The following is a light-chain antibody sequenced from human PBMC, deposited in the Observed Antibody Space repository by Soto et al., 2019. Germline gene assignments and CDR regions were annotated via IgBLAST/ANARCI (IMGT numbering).Light chain of an antibody. J-gene: IGLJ3*02. CDR3: AAWGDSLSGWV. Sequence: QSVLIQPPSASGTPGQRVTISCSGSSSNIGSNYVYWYQQLPGTAPKLLIYRNNERPSGVPDRFSGSKSGTSASLAISGLRSEDETDYYCAAWGDSLSGWVFGGGTKLTVL. CDR1: SSNIGSNY. V-gene: IGLV1-47*01. CDR2: RNN.